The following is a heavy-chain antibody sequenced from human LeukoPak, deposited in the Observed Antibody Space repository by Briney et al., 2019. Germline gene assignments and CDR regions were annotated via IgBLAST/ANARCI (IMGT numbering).Heavy chain of an antibody. Sequence: SETLSLTCTVSGGSISSYYWSWIRQPPGKGLEWIGYIYYSGSTKYNPSLKSRVTISVDTSKNQFSLKLSSVTAADTAVYYCASSNVDYYGSGSYPRFDYWGQGTLVTVSS. CDR2: IYYSGST. CDR3: ASSNVDYYGSGSYPRFDY. CDR1: GGSISSYY. J-gene: IGHJ4*02. D-gene: IGHD3-10*01. V-gene: IGHV4-59*01.